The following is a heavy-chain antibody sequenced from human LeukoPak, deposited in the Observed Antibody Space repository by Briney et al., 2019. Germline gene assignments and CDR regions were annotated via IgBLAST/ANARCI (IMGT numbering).Heavy chain of an antibody. V-gene: IGHV4-4*09. CDR2: IYTSGST. D-gene: IGHD2-2*01. J-gene: IGHJ5*02. CDR1: GGSISSYY. CDR3: ARSSTSWSWFDP. Sequence: SETLSLTCTVSGGSISSYYWSWIRQPPGKGLEWIGYIYTSGSTNYNPSLKGRVTISVDTSKNQFSLKLSSVTAADTAVYYCARSSTSWSWFDPWGQGTLVTVSS.